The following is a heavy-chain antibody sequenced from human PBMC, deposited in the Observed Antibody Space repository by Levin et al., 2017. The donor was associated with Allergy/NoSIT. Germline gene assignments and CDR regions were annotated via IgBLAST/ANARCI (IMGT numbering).Heavy chain of an antibody. CDR1: GYTFTGYY. J-gene: IGHJ4*02. Sequence: GESLKISCKASGYTFTGYYIHWVRQAPGQGLEWMGWVNPNSGDTNYAQKFQGRVTMARDTSISTAYMELSRLRSDDTAVYYCAKDRRYSIGYGVVDCWGQGTLVTVSS. V-gene: IGHV1-2*02. CDR3: AKDRRYSIGYGVVDC. D-gene: IGHD5-18*01. CDR2: VNPNSGDT.